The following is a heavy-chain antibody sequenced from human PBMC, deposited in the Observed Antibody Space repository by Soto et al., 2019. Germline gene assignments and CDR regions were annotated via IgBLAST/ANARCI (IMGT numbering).Heavy chain of an antibody. CDR3: ARRGSCSSTSCYDY. Sequence: QVQLQESGPGLVKPSETLSLTCTVSGGSIRSYYWSWIRQPPGKGLEWIGFIDYSGSTNYNPPLKRRVTISVDTSKNQFPLKLSSVTAADTALYYCARRGSCSSTSCYDYWGKGTLVTVSS. V-gene: IGHV4-59*08. J-gene: IGHJ4*02. D-gene: IGHD2-2*01. CDR2: IDYSGST. CDR1: GGSIRSYY.